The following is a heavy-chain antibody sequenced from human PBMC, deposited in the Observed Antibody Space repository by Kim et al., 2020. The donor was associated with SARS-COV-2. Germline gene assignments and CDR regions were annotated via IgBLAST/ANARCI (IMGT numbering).Heavy chain of an antibody. D-gene: IGHD1-1*01. J-gene: IGHJ5*01. V-gene: IGHV3-21*01. CDR3: ARYKFVGGPAPFDC. Sequence: NSVTGRFTISRNTAKNALYLQMNSLRAGDAAVYYCARYKFVGGPAPFDCWGQGTLVAVSS.